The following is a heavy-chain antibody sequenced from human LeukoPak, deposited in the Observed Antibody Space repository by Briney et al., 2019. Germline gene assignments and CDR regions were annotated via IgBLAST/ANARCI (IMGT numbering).Heavy chain of an antibody. CDR2: ISYFGST. CDR1: GGSVTSSDSMNSRGYY. CDR3: ASPFFERDSSGWSYRDGL. V-gene: IGHV4-39*07. J-gene: IGHJ4*02. D-gene: IGHD6-19*01. Sequence: IPSETLSLTCTVSGGSVTSSDSMNSRGYYWGWIRQPPGKGLEWIASISYFGSTHYNPSLKSRVTISVDTSKNQFSLKLTSVTAADTAMYYCASPFFERDSSGWSYRDGLWGQGTLVTVSS.